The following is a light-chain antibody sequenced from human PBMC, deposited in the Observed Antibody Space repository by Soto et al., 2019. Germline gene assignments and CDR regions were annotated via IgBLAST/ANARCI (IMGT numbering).Light chain of an antibody. Sequence: QSVLTQPPSASETPGHRVTISCSGSGSNFGSNTVNWYQHLPGTAPKLLIYNNDQRPSGVPDRFSGSKSGTSASLAISGLQSDDEADYYCAAWDDRLKGYVFGTGTKLTVL. J-gene: IGLJ1*01. CDR3: AAWDDRLKGYV. V-gene: IGLV1-44*01. CDR1: GSNFGSNT. CDR2: NND.